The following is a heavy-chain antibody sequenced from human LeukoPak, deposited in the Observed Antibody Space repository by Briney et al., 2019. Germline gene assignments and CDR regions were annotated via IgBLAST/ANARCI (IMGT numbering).Heavy chain of an antibody. CDR2: ISDDGGNT. D-gene: IGHD4-17*01. V-gene: IGHV3-30-3*01. Sequence: GRSLRLSCAASGFTFSSYAVHWVRQASGKGLEWVAVISDDGGNTYYAGSVKGRFTISRDNSKNMLYLQMNSLRAEDTAVYYCAGDYPDYWGQGTLVTVSS. CDR3: AGDYPDY. CDR1: GFTFSSYA. J-gene: IGHJ4*02.